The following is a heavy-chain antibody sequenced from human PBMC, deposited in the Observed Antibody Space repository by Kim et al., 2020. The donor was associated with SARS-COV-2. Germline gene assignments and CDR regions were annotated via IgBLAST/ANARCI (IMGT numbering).Heavy chain of an antibody. Sequence: GGSLRLSCAASGFTFSNYWMHWVRQAPGKGLVWVARIKSDGSSTSYADSVRGRFTISRDNAKNTLYLQMNSLRAEDTAVYYCAREQYSSNWYGGGVDYWGQGTLVTVSS. CDR2: IKSDGSST. CDR1: GFTFSNYW. J-gene: IGHJ4*02. V-gene: IGHV3-74*01. CDR3: AREQYSSNWYGGGVDY. D-gene: IGHD6-13*01.